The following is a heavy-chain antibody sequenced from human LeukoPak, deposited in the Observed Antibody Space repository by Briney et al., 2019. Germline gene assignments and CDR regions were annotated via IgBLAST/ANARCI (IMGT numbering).Heavy chain of an antibody. Sequence: SVKVSCKASGGTFSSYAISWVRQAPGQGLEWMGGIIPIFGTANCAQKFEGRVTITADKCTSTAYRELSSLRSEDTAVYYCAREINYDYVWGSYRSFDYWGQGTLVTVSS. D-gene: IGHD3-16*02. V-gene: IGHV1-69*06. CDR2: IIPIFGTA. CDR3: AREINYDYVWGSYRSFDY. CDR1: GGTFSSYA. J-gene: IGHJ4*02.